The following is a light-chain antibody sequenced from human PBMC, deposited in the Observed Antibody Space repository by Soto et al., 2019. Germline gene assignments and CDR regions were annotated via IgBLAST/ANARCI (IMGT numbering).Light chain of an antibody. CDR2: EVS. J-gene: IGLJ2*01. CDR3: CSCAGSPTRVL. CDR1: SSNVDTYYY. Sequence: QSVLTQPASVSGSPGQSIIISCTGTSSNVDTYYYVSWYQQHPGKAPKLIIYEVSHRPSGVSDRFSGSKSGNTASLTISGLQAEDEADYYCCSCAGSPTRVLFGGGTKLTVL. V-gene: IGLV2-14*01.